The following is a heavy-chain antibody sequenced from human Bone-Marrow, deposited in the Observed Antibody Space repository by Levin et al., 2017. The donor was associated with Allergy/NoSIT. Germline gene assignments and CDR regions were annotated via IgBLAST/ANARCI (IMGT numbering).Heavy chain of an antibody. CDR3: VARSNGMDV. CDR1: EFIVRSNY. D-gene: IGHD5-12*01. Sequence: LSLTCAASEFIVRSNYMSWVRQAPGKGLDWVSVIYSGGRAYYADSVKGRFTVSRDNSKNTLYLQMNSLRAEDTAVYYCVARSNGMDVWGQGTTVTVSS. CDR2: IYSGGRA. V-gene: IGHV3-66*01. J-gene: IGHJ6*02.